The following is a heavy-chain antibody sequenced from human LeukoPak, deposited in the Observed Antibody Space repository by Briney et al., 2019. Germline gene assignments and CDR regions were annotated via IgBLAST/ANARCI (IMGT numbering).Heavy chain of an antibody. J-gene: IGHJ4*02. CDR1: GYSISSGYY. CDR3: ARGPYYDYVWGSYRSPGFDY. Sequence: SETLSLTCAVSGYSISSGYYWGWIRQPPGKGLEWIGSIYHSGSTYYNPSLKGRVTISVDTSKNQFSLKLSSVTAADTAVYYCARGPYYDYVWGSYRSPGFDYWGQGTLVTVSS. CDR2: IYHSGST. D-gene: IGHD3-16*02. V-gene: IGHV4-38-2*01.